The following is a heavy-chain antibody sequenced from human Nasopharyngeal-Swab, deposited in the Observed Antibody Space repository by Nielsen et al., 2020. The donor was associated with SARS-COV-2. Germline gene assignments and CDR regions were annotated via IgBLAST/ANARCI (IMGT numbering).Heavy chain of an antibody. Sequence: GESLKISCAASGFTFSSYGMHWVRQAPGKGLEWVAVISYDGSNKYYADSVKGRFTISRDNSKNTLYLQMNSPRAEDTAVYYCAKDLGKYSSGWYSDAFDIWGQGTMVTVSS. CDR1: GFTFSSYG. J-gene: IGHJ3*02. CDR2: ISYDGSNK. D-gene: IGHD6-19*01. V-gene: IGHV3-30*18. CDR3: AKDLGKYSSGWYSDAFDI.